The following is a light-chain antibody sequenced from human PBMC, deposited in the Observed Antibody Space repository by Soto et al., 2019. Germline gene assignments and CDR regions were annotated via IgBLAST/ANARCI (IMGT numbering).Light chain of an antibody. V-gene: IGKV3D-15*01. J-gene: IGKJ1*01. CDR2: AAS. CDR1: QDVRSD. CDR3: QHYCYSLWT. Sequence: ETQMTQSPFSLSASLGERTTITCRASQDVRSDLSWYQQKPGQAPRLLIYAASTRPTGIPDRFSGSGSGTDFTLTISSLEPEDFAVYYCQHYCYSLWTFGQGTKVDI.